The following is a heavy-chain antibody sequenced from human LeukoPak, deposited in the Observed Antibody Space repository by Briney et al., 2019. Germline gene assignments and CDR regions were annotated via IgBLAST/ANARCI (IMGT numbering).Heavy chain of an antibody. D-gene: IGHD3-9*01. CDR3: ARLSRSYYDILTGYYFPSKYYFDY. CDR2: INPNSGGT. Sequence: ASVKVSCKASGYTFTGYYMHWVRQAPGQGREWMGGINPNSGGTSYAQKFQGRVTMTRDTSISTAYMELSRLRSDYTAVYYCARLSRSYYDILTGYYFPSKYYFDYWGQGTLVTVSS. J-gene: IGHJ4*02. V-gene: IGHV1-2*02. CDR1: GYTFTGYY.